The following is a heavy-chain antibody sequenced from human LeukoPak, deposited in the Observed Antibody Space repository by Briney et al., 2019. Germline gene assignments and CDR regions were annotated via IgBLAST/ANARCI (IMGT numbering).Heavy chain of an antibody. J-gene: IGHJ3*02. Sequence: GGSLRLSCAASGFTFSSYSMNWVRQAPGKGLEWVSSISSISSYIYYADSAKGRFTVSRDNAKNSLYLQMDSLRAEDTAVYYCARDPSGTYYPRVSGALDIWGQGTMVTVSS. CDR3: ARDPSGTYYPRVSGALDI. CDR2: ISSISSYI. V-gene: IGHV3-21*01. CDR1: GFTFSSYS. D-gene: IGHD1-26*01.